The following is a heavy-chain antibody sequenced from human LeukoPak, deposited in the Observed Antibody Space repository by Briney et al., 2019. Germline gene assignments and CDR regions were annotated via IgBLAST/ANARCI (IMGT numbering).Heavy chain of an antibody. V-gene: IGHV4-4*02. D-gene: IGHD2-2*01. Sequence: SGTLSLTCAVSGGSITSANWWSWVRQPPGKGLEWIGYIYYSGSTNYNPSLKSRVTISVDTSKNQFSLKLSSVTAADTAVYYCAKHTLSDIVVVSYGMDVWGQGSTVTVSS. CDR3: AKHTLSDIVVVSYGMDV. J-gene: IGHJ6*02. CDR2: IYYSGST. CDR1: GGSITSANW.